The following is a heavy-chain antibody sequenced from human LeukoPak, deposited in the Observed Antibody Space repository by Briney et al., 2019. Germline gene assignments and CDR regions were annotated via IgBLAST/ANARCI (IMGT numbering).Heavy chain of an antibody. CDR3: ARDLVTTANLGALWYFDL. J-gene: IGHJ2*01. D-gene: IGHD4-17*01. Sequence: GRSLRLSCAASGFTFSSYAMHWVRQAPGKGLEWVAVISYDGSNKYYADSVKGRFTISRDNSKNSLYLQMNSLRAEDTAVYYCARDLVTTANLGALWYFDLWGRGTLVTVSS. CDR1: GFTFSSYA. CDR2: ISYDGSNK. V-gene: IGHV3-30-3*01.